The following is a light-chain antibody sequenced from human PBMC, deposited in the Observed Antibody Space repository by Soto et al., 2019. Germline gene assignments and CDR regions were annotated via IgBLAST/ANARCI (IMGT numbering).Light chain of an antibody. Sequence: HSVLTQPPSASGTPGQRVTISCSGSSSNIGSNYVYWYQQLPGTTPKLLIYRNNQRPSGVPDRFSGSKSGTSASLAISGLRSEDEADYYCAAWDDSLSGWVFGGRTKVTVL. J-gene: IGLJ3*02. CDR2: RNN. CDR3: AAWDDSLSGWV. V-gene: IGLV1-47*01. CDR1: SSNIGSNY.